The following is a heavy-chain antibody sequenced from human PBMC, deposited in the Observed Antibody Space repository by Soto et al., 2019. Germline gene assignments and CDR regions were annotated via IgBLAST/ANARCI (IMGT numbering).Heavy chain of an antibody. V-gene: IGHV3-33*01. CDR1: GFTFSSYG. CDR3: ARDYYYGSGSYYNVGMDV. Sequence: GGSLRLSCAASGFTFSSYGMHWVRQAPGKGLEWVAVIWYDGSNKYYADSVKGRFTISRDNSKNTLYLQMNSLRAEDTAVYYCARDYYYGSGSYYNVGMDVWGQGTTVTVSS. CDR2: IWYDGSNK. D-gene: IGHD3-10*01. J-gene: IGHJ6*02.